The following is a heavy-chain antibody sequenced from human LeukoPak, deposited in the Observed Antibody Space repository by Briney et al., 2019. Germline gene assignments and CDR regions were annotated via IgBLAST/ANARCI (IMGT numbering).Heavy chain of an antibody. J-gene: IGHJ3*02. CDR1: GFTLSTYA. D-gene: IGHD3-10*01. CDR3: ARDHFGI. CDR2: LSRRGGST. V-gene: IGHV3-64*01. Sequence: GGSLRLSCVASGFTLSTYAMHWVRQAPGKGLEYVSGLSRRGGSTDSANSVKGRFTISRDNSKNTLYLQMDSLRAEDMAVYYCARDHFGIWGQGTMVTVSS.